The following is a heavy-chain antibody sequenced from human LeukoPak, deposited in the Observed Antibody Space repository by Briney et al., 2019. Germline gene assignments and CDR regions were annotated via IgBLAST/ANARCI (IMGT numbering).Heavy chain of an antibody. CDR1: GGTLSSYA. D-gene: IGHD5-18*01. J-gene: IGHJ6*03. CDR3: ASDGSGGYSYGYYYYYYMDV. V-gene: IGHV1-69*06. Sequence: SVKVSCKASGGTLSSYAISWVRQAPGQGLEWMGRIIPIFGTANYAQKFQGRVTITADKSTSTAYMELSSLRSEDTAVYYCASDGSGGYSYGYYYYYYMDVWGKGTTVTVSS. CDR2: IIPIFGTA.